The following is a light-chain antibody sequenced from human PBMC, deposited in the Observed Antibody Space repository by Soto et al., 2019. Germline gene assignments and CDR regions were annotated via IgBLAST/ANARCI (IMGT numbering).Light chain of an antibody. V-gene: IGKV3-20*01. CDR2: NAF. J-gene: IGKJ4*01. CDR1: QTVRSSY. CDR3: QQYGDSIT. Sequence: SFLTQSPGSLSLSSGERATLSCRASQTVRSSYLAWYQQRPGQAPKLLIYNAFNRAIGIPDRFSGSESGRDYNLTISRLDPEDSAVYYCQQYGDSITFGGGTKVDIK.